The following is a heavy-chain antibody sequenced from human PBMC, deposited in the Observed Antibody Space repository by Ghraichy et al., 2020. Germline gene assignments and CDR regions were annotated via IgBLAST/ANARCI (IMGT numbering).Heavy chain of an antibody. J-gene: IGHJ3*02. CDR2: IYYSGST. CDR3: ARVERDDILTGYFHDAFDI. Sequence: SETLSLTCTVSGGSISSYYWSWIRQPPGKGLEWIGYIYYSGSTNYNPSLKSRVTISVDTSKNQFSLKLSSVTAADTAVYYCARVERDDILTGYFHDAFDIWGQGTMVTVSS. V-gene: IGHV4-59*01. D-gene: IGHD3-9*01. CDR1: GGSISSYY.